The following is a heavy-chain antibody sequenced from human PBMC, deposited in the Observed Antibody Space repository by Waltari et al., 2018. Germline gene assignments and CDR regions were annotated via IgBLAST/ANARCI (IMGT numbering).Heavy chain of an antibody. CDR1: GFTFTSYG. CDR2: IRYDGGSE. CDR3: AKDFPFDYSLPDN. V-gene: IGHV3-30*02. D-gene: IGHD4-4*01. J-gene: IGHJ4*02. Sequence: QVKLVESGGGVVQSGGSMRLSCATSGFTFTSYGMHWVRKAPGKGLEWVAFIRYDGGSEYYADTVKGRFTMSRDNSKNTLYLQINSLIPEDTAVYYCAKDFPFDYSLPDNWGQGTLVTVYS.